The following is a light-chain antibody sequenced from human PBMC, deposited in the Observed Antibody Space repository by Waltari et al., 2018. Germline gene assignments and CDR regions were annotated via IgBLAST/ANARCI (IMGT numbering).Light chain of an antibody. CDR1: SSDVGGYNY. V-gene: IGLV2-11*01. Sequence: QSALTQPRSVSGSPGQSVTISCTGTSSDVGGYNYVSWYQQHPGKAPKLMIYDVSKRPPGVPDRSSGSKSGNTASLTISGLQAEDEADYYCCSYAGTNYVFGTGTKVTVL. CDR2: DVS. J-gene: IGLJ1*01. CDR3: CSYAGTNYV.